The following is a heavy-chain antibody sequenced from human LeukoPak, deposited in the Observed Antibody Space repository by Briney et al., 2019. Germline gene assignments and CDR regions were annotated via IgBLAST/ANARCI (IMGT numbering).Heavy chain of an antibody. J-gene: IGHJ4*02. V-gene: IGHV3-53*01. Sequence: PGGSLRLSCAASGFTVSSNYMSCVRQAPGKGLEWVSVIFSGGSTFYADSVKGRFTISRDNSKNALYLQMNSLRAEDTAVYYCTTRSSGWYGDWGQGTLVTVSS. CDR1: GFTVSSNY. D-gene: IGHD6-19*01. CDR2: IFSGGST. CDR3: TTRSSGWYGD.